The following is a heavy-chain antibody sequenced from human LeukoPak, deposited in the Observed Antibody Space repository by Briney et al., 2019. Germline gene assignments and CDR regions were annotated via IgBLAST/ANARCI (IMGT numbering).Heavy chain of an antibody. CDR2: IIPILGIA. J-gene: IGHJ4*02. CDR1: GGTFSSYA. D-gene: IGHD6-13*01. V-gene: IGHV1-69*10. Sequence: SVKVSCKASGGTFSSYAISWVRQAPGQGLEWMGGIIPILGIANYAQKFQGRVTITADKSTSTAYMELSSLRSEDTAVYYCARVGHHTYSSSCARAGWQLHFDYWGQGTLVTVSS. CDR3: ARVGHHTYSSSCARAGWQLHFDY.